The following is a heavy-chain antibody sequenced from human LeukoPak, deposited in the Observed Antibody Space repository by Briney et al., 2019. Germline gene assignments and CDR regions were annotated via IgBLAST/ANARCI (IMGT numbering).Heavy chain of an antibody. D-gene: IGHD3-16*01. V-gene: IGHV5-51*01. CDR2: IYPGDSAT. Sequence: GESLKISCKASGYSISTYWIGWVRQPPGKGLEWLGIIYPGDSATRYGPSPQGRVTMSADKSSTTAYLSWNTLKASDTAMYYCARGDGSYYYMDVWGKGTTVIVSS. CDR1: GYSISTYW. CDR3: ARGDGSYYYMDV. J-gene: IGHJ6*03.